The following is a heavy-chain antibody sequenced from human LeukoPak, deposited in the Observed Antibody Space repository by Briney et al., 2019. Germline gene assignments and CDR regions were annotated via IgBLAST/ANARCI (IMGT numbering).Heavy chain of an antibody. CDR3: ARDNDLLRYFDWPLDY. Sequence: GGSLRLSCAASGFTFSSYSMNWVRQAPEKGLEWVSSISSSSSYIYYADSVKGRFTISRDNAKNSLYLQMNSLRAEDTAVYYCARDNDLLRYFDWPLDYWGQGTLVTVSS. D-gene: IGHD3-9*01. CDR2: ISSSSSYI. J-gene: IGHJ4*02. CDR1: GFTFSSYS. V-gene: IGHV3-21*01.